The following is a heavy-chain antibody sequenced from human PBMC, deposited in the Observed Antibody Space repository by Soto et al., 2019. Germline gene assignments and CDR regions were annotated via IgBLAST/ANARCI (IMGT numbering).Heavy chain of an antibody. Sequence: QVQLVQSGAEVKKPGASVKVSCKASGYTFTSYGISWVRQAPGQGLEWMGWISAYNGDTNYAQKLQGRVTMTTDRATRTAYVGLRSVRSDDTAVYYCARDTGGGSGDYWGQGTLVTVSS. D-gene: IGHD3-10*01. V-gene: IGHV1-18*01. CDR1: GYTFTSYG. CDR3: ARDTGGGSGDY. J-gene: IGHJ4*02. CDR2: ISAYNGDT.